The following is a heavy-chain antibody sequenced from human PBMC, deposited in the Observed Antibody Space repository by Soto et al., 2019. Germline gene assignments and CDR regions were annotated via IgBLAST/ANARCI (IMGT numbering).Heavy chain of an antibody. CDR1: GGSISSYY. D-gene: IGHD2-2*01. Sequence: SETLSLTCTVSGGSISSYYWSWFRQPPGKGLEWIGYIYYSGSTNYNPSLKSRVTISVDRSKNQFSLQLTSVTAADTAVYYCESSDRNALAFWGHGTLVTVSS. CDR3: ESSDRNALAF. CDR2: IYYSGST. V-gene: IGHV4-59*12. J-gene: IGHJ4*01.